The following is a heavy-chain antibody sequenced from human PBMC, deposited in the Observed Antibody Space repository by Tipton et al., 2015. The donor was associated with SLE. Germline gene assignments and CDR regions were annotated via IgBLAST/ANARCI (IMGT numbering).Heavy chain of an antibody. V-gene: IGHV3-11*01. CDR1: GFTFSDYY. CDR2: ISSSGSTI. J-gene: IGHJ4*02. D-gene: IGHD3-3*01. CDR3: AMKKEGTMIDY. Sequence: SLRLSCAASGFTFSDYYMSWIRQAPGKGLEWVSYISSSGSTIYYADSVKGRFTISRDNAKNSLFLQMNSLRAEDTAVYYCAMKKEGTMIDYWGQGTPVTVSS.